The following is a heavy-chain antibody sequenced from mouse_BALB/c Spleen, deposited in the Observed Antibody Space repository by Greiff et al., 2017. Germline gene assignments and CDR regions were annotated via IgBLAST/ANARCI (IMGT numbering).Heavy chain of an antibody. J-gene: IGHJ2*01. V-gene: IGHV1-54*03. CDR1: GYAFTNYL. CDR3: ARYDYDDGFDY. Sequence: VKLQESGAELVRPGTSVKVSCKASGYAFTNYLIEWVKQRPGQGLEWIGVINPGSGGTNYNEKFKGKATLTADKSSSTAYMQLSSLTSDDSAVYFCARYDYDDGFDYWGQGTTLTVSS. D-gene: IGHD2-4*01. CDR2: INPGSGGT.